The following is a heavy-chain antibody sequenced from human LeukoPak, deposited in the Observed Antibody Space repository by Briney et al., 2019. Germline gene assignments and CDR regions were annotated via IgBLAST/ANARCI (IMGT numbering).Heavy chain of an antibody. V-gene: IGHV4-59*08. CDR1: GGSISSYY. CDR2: IYYSGST. CDR3: ARFGRTHYYYYGMDV. D-gene: IGHD1-14*01. J-gene: IGHJ6*02. Sequence: PSEILSLTCTVSGGSISSYYWSWIRQPPGKGLEWIGYIYYSGSTNYNPSLKSRVTISVDTSKNQFSLKLSSVTAADTAVYYCARFGRTHYYYYGMDVWGQGTTVTVSS.